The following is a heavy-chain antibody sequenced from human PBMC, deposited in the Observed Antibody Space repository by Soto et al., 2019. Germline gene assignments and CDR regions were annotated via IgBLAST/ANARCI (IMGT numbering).Heavy chain of an antibody. V-gene: IGHV3-21*01. CDR3: ARDPNTLRYSYYYYMDV. Sequence: GGSLRLSCAVSAFTVGLSYSMNWVRQAPVKGLEGVSSISSSSSYIYYADSVKGRFTISRDNAKNSLYLQMNSLRAEDTAVYYCARDPNTLRYSYYYYMDVWGKGTTVTVSS. CDR2: ISSSSSYI. CDR1: AFTVGLSYS. D-gene: IGHD3-9*01. J-gene: IGHJ6*03.